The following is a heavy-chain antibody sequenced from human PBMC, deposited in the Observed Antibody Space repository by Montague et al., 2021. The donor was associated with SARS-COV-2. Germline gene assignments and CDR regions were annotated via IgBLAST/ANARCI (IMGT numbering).Heavy chain of an antibody. J-gene: IGHJ5*02. Sequence: SETLSLTCTVSGGSISSSSYYWGWLRQPPGKGLEWIGSIYYSGSTYYNPSLKSRVTISVDTSKNQFSLELSSVTAADTAVYYCARQEYYYDSSGYGRMDWCDPWGQGTLVTVSS. CDR1: GGSISSSSYY. V-gene: IGHV4-39*01. CDR3: ARQEYYYDSSGYGRMDWCDP. CDR2: IYYSGST. D-gene: IGHD3-22*01.